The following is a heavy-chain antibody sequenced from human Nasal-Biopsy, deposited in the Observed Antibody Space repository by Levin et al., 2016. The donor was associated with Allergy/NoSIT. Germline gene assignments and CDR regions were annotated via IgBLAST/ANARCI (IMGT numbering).Heavy chain of an antibody. V-gene: IGHV1-69*13. D-gene: IGHD2-2*01. CDR2: IIPMFGTG. CDR1: GATFRNSA. Sequence: SVKVSCKASGATFRNSAFGWVRQAPGQGLEWMGGIIPMFGTGTYAQKFQGRVTITADESTSTAYMELRSLRSEDTAVYYCARFPGACSSTSCNWFYYAMDVWGQGTTVTVSS. CDR3: ARFPGACSSTSCNWFYYAMDV. J-gene: IGHJ6*02.